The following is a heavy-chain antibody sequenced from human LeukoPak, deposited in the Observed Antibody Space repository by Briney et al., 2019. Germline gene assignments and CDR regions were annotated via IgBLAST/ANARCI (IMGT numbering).Heavy chain of an antibody. CDR1: GFTFSSYG. J-gene: IGHJ4*02. D-gene: IGHD3-10*01. V-gene: IGHV3-23*01. CDR3: AKESWRFDS. Sequence: PGRSLRLSCAASGFTFSSYGMHWVRQAPGKGLEWVSTIGETGSRTHYVDSVKGRFTISRDNSKNTLYLQMNSLRAEDTAIYYCAKESWRFDSWGQGTLVTVSS. CDR2: IGETGSRT.